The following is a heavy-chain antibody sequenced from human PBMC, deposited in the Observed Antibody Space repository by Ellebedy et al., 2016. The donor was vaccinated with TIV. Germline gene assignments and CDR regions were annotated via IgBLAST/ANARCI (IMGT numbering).Heavy chain of an antibody. V-gene: IGHV3-15*01. CDR3: TTPFPYEDWYFDL. Sequence: GESLKISXAASGFTFSNAWMSWVRQAPGKGLEWVGRIKSKTDGGTTDYAAPVKGRFTISRDDSKNTLYLQMNSLKTEDTAVYYCTTPFPYEDWYFDLWGRGTLVTVSS. CDR1: GFTFSNAW. CDR2: IKSKTDGGTT. D-gene: IGHD5-12*01. J-gene: IGHJ2*01.